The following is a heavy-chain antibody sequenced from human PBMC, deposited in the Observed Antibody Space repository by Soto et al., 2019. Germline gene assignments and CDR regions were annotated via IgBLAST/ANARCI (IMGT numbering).Heavy chain of an antibody. V-gene: IGHV1-8*01. Sequence: QVQLVQSGAEVKKPGASVKVSCKASGYTFTSYDINWVRQATGQGLEWMGWMNPNSGNTGYAQKFQGRDTMTRNTSIRTAYMELNNLKSEDTAVYYCASAWWYYYGMDVCGQGTTVTVSS. J-gene: IGHJ6*02. D-gene: IGHD2-15*01. CDR1: GYTFTSYD. CDR2: MNPNSGNT. CDR3: ASAWWYYYGMDV.